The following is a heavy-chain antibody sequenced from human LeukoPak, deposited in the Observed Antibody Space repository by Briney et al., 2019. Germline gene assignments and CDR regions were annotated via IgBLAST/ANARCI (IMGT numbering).Heavy chain of an antibody. CDR2: ISSSSSYI. V-gene: IGHV3-21*01. Sequence: GGSLRLSCAASGFTFSSYSMNWVRQAPGKGLEWVSSISSSSSYIYYADSVKGRFTISRDNAKNSLYLQMNSLRAEDTAVYYCARDEFTLARYDYGDPGAYWGQGTLVTVSS. J-gene: IGHJ4*02. CDR1: GFTFSSYS. D-gene: IGHD4-17*01. CDR3: ARDEFTLARYDYGDPGAY.